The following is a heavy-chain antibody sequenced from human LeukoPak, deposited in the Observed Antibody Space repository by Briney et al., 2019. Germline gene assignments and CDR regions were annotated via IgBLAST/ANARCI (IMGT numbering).Heavy chain of an antibody. Sequence: PGRSLRLSCAASGFTFISYAMHWFRQAPAKGRGWVAVISYDGSNKYSADSVKGRFTISRDNSKNTLYLQMNSLRAEDTAVYYCARGIAVAGPPFDYWGQGTLVTVSS. V-gene: IGHV3-30-3*01. J-gene: IGHJ4*02. CDR3: ARGIAVAGPPFDY. D-gene: IGHD6-19*01. CDR1: GFTFISYA. CDR2: ISYDGSNK.